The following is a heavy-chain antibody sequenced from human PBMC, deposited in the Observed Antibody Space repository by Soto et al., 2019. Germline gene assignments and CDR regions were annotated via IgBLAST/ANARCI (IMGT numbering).Heavy chain of an antibody. Sequence: QVQLQESGPGLVKPSQTLSLTCTVSGGSISSGDYYWSWIRQPPGKGLEWIGYIYHSGSTYYNPSLKIRVTISVDTSNNQCSLKLSSVTASDTAVYYCARERPDGARLVPWGQGTLVTVSS. D-gene: IGHD6-6*01. CDR3: ARERPDGARLVP. V-gene: IGHV4-30-4*01. CDR2: IYHSGST. J-gene: IGHJ5*02. CDR1: GGSISSGDYY.